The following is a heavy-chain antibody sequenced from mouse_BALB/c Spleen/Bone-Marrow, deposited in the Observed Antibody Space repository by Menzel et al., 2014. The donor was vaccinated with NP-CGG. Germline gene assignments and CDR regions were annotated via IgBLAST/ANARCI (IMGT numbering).Heavy chain of an antibody. CDR1: GYTFPSYW. Sequence: VKLVESGAELARPGASVQLSCKASGYTFPSYWMQWVKQRPGQGLEWIGAIYPGDGATRYTQKFKGKTTLTADKSSSTAYMQLSRLASEDSAVYYCARWGNSYAMDYGGQGTSVTGSS. CDR3: ARWGNSYAMDY. CDR2: IYPGDGAT. V-gene: IGHV1-87*01. J-gene: IGHJ4*01. D-gene: IGHD2-3*01.